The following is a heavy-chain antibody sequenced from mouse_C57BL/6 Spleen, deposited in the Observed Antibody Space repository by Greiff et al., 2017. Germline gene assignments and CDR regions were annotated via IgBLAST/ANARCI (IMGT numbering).Heavy chain of an antibody. CDR1: GFTFSDYY. CDR3: ARDRGYYGKGYAMDY. D-gene: IGHD2-1*01. V-gene: IGHV5-16*01. J-gene: IGHJ4*01. Sequence: DVKLVESEGGLVQPGSSMKLSCTASGFTFSDYYMAWVRQVPEKGLEWVANINYDGSSTYYLDSLKSRFIISRDNAKNILYLQMSSLKSEDTATYYCARDRGYYGKGYAMDYWGQGTSVTVSS. CDR2: INYDGSST.